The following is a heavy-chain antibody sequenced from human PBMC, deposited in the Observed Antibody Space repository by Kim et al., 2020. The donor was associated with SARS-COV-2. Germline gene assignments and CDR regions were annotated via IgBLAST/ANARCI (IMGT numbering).Heavy chain of an antibody. CDR3: ARTVNDNGGRLFDS. J-gene: IGHJ4*02. Sequence: HSLTTRVTISADASKNQFSLELKCVAAADTAVYYCARTVNDNGGRLFDSWGQGTLVTVSS. D-gene: IGHD4-17*01. V-gene: IGHV4-4*09.